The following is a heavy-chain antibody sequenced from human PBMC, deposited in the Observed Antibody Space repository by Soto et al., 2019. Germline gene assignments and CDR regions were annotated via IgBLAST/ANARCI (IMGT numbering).Heavy chain of an antibody. V-gene: IGHV1-69*18. D-gene: IGHD6-13*01. J-gene: IGHJ6*02. CDR3: ARAAVLTFTRFYDVDV. CDR2: IIPMFGTT. Sequence: QVQLVQSGAEVKTPGSSVKVSCEASGGTFNSYSINWVRQAPGQGLEWMGRIIPMFGTTDYEQRFQGRVTFTADESTTTASMEVTNLTSEDTAVYYCARAAVLTFTRFYDVDVWGQGTTVTVSS. CDR1: GGTFNSYS.